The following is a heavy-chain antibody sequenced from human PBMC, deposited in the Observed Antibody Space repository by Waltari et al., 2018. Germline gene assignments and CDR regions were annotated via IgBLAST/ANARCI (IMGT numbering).Heavy chain of an antibody. CDR3: ALDTGALWMDV. CDR2: INPSGGST. CDR1: EYTFHSSY. D-gene: IGHD2-21*01. V-gene: IGHV1-46*02. Sequence: QVQLVQSGAEVKKPGASVNISCKTSEYTFHSSYIHWGRQAPGQGLEWMGIINPSGGSTIYAQKFQGRVTMTRDTSTSTVYMELSSLRSEDTAVYYCALDTGALWMDVWGQGTTVTVSS. J-gene: IGHJ6*02.